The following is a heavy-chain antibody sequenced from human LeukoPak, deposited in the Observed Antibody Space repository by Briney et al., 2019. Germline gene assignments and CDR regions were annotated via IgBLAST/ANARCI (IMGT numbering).Heavy chain of an antibody. J-gene: IGHJ5*02. CDR2: ITRSSTST. Sequence: GGSLRLSCAAAGFTFSSYSMNWVRQAPGKGLEWVSSITRSSTSTYYTDSVRGRFTISRDNAKNSLYLQMNSLRAEDTAVYYCARDNWNDAPGGFDPWGQGTLVTVSS. D-gene: IGHD1-20*01. CDR1: GFTFSSYS. CDR3: ARDNWNDAPGGFDP. V-gene: IGHV3-21*01.